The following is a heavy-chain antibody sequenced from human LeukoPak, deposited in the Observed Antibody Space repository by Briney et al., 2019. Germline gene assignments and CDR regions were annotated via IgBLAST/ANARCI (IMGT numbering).Heavy chain of an antibody. Sequence: SETLSLTCAVYGGSFSGYYWSWIRHPPGKGLEWIGEINHSGSTNYNPSLKSRVTLSVDTSKNQFSLKLSSVTAADTAVYYCARGLDSSGYYYVDYWGQGTLVSVSS. CDR3: ARGLDSSGYYYVDY. CDR2: INHSGST. V-gene: IGHV4-34*01. CDR1: GGSFSGYY. J-gene: IGHJ4*02. D-gene: IGHD3-22*01.